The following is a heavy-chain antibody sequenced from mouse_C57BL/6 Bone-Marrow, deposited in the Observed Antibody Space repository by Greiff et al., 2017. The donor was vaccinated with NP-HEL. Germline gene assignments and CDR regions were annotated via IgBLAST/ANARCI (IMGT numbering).Heavy chain of an antibody. J-gene: IGHJ1*03. D-gene: IGHD2-10*02. CDR2: IYPRSGNT. Sequence: VQLQQSGAELARPGASVKLSCRASGYTFTSYGISWVKQRTGQGLEWIGEIYPRSGNTYYNEKFKGKATLTADKSSSTAYMEIRSLTSEDSAVYFCAKERYGNYVRFDVWGTGTTVTVSS. V-gene: IGHV1-81*01. CDR1: GYTFTSYG. CDR3: AKERYGNYVRFDV.